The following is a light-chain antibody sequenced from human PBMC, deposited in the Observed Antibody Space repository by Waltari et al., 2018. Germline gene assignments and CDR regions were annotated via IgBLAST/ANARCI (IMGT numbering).Light chain of an antibody. CDR3: AAWDDSLTAWV. V-gene: IGLV1-44*01. J-gene: IGLJ3*02. Sequence: QSVLTQPPSASGTPGQRVTISCSGSSSNIGSNIVNWYQQPPGTAPKLLINTNNQRPAGVPDRFSGSKSGTSASLAISGLQSEDEADYHCAAWDDSLTAWVFGGGTKLTVL. CDR1: SSNIGSNI. CDR2: TNN.